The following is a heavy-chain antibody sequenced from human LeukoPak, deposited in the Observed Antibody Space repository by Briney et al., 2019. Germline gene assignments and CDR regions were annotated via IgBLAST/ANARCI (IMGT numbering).Heavy chain of an antibody. J-gene: IGHJ4*02. CDR3: AREAYCNSISCVFDY. Sequence: SETLSLTCAVYGGSFSGYYWTWIRQSPGKGLEWIGEINHSGSTNYSPSLKSRVTISVDTSKNQFSLKLSSVTAADTAVYYCAREAYCNSISCVFDYWGQGTLVTVSS. D-gene: IGHD2-2*01. V-gene: IGHV4-34*01. CDR2: INHSGST. CDR1: GGSFSGYY.